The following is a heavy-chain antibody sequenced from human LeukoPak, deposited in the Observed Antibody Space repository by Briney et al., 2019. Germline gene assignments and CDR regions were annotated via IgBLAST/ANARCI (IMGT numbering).Heavy chain of an antibody. CDR3: ARTRIEVAGSYYFDY. J-gene: IGHJ4*02. Sequence: GASVKVSCKASGYTFTTYGITWVRQAPGQGLEWMGWISAHNGNTNYAQKLQGRVTMTTDTSTGTAYMKLRSLRSDDTAVYYCARTRIEVAGSYYFDYWGQGTLITVSS. CDR2: ISAHNGNT. D-gene: IGHD6-19*01. V-gene: IGHV1-18*01. CDR1: GYTFTTYG.